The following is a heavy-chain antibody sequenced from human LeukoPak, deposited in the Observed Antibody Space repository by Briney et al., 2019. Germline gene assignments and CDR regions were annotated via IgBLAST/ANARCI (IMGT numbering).Heavy chain of an antibody. D-gene: IGHD3-22*01. CDR3: ARAGGLTMIVVVLDY. J-gene: IGHJ4*02. Sequence: PTASVKVSRKASGYTFTSYYMHWVRQAPGQWLEWMGIINPSGGSTSYAQKFQGRVTMTRDTSTSTVYMELSSLRSEDTAVYYCARAGGLTMIVVVLDYWGQGTLVTVSS. CDR2: INPSGGST. V-gene: IGHV1-46*01. CDR1: GYTFTSYY.